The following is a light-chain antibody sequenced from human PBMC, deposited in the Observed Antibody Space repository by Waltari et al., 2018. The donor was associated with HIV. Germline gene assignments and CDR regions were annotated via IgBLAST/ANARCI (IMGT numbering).Light chain of an antibody. CDR1: ASVSSW. CDR2: KAS. Sequence: DIQMTQSPSTLSASVRDSVTITCRASASVSSWLAWYQQKPGKAPKLLINKASSLGSGVPSRFSGSGSGTEFTLTISSLQPDDFATYYCQQDYTYPWTFGQGTKVEIK. CDR3: QQDYTYPWT. V-gene: IGKV1-5*03. J-gene: IGKJ1*01.